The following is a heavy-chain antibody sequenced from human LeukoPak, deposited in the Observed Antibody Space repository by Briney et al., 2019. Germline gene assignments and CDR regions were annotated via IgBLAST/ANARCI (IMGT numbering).Heavy chain of an antibody. CDR3: ARDIYDSSGYYSGDDY. Sequence: SVKVSCKASGGTFSSYAISWVRQAPEQGLEWMGGIIPIFGTANYAQKFQGRVTITTDESTSTAYMELSSLRSEDTAVYYCARDIYDSSGYYSGDDYWGQGTLVTVSS. V-gene: IGHV1-69*05. CDR2: IIPIFGTA. CDR1: GGTFSSYA. D-gene: IGHD3-22*01. J-gene: IGHJ4*02.